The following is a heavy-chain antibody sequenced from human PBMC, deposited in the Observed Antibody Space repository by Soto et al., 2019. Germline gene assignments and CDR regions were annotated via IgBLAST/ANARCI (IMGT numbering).Heavy chain of an antibody. V-gene: IGHV4-31*03. Sequence: SETLSLTCTVSGGSISSGGYFWSWVRQHPGKGLEWIGSIYYSGITYYNPSLESRITISIETSKSQFSLTLSSLTAADTAVYYCAIFRLDYGMDVWGHGTTVTVSS. CDR3: AIFRLDYGMDV. CDR1: GGSISSGGYF. CDR2: IYYSGIT. D-gene: IGHD3-3*02. J-gene: IGHJ6*02.